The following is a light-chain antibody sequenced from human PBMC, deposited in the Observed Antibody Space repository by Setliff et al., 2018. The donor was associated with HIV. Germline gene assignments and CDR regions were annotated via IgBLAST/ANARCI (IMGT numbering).Light chain of an antibody. CDR3: SSFTSSSTYV. CDR1: SSDVGGYNY. J-gene: IGLJ1*01. V-gene: IGLV2-14*01. Sequence: QSALAQPASVSGSPGQSIAISCTGTSSDVGGYNYVSWYQQHPGKAPQLMIYEVSNRPSGVSNRFSGSKSGNTASLTISGLQAEDEADYYCSSFTSSSTYVFGSGTKATV. CDR2: EVS.